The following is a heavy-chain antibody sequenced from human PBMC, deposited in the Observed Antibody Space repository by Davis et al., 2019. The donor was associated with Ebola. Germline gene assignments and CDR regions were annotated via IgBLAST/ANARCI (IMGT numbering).Heavy chain of an antibody. CDR1: GGSISSYY. CDR2: INHSGST. CDR3: ARGPAVPAVMWYFHH. Sequence: MPSETLSLTCTVSGGSISSYYWSWIRQPPGKGLEWIGEINHSGSTNYNPSLKSRVTISVDTSKNQFSLKLSSVTAADTAVYYCARGPAVPAVMWYFHHWGQGTLVTVSS. V-gene: IGHV4-34*01. J-gene: IGHJ1*01. D-gene: IGHD2-2*01.